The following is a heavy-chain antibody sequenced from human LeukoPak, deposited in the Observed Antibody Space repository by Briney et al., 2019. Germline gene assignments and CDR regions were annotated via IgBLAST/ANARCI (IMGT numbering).Heavy chain of an antibody. CDR1: GYTFTSHD. CDR2: MNPNSGNT. Sequence: ASVTVSCTASGYTFTSHDINWVRQATGQGLEWMGWMNPNSGNTGYAQKFQGRVTMTRNTSISTAYMELSSLRSEDTAVYYCAREGAFPQGSIAAAGTCGMDVWGQGTTVTVSS. D-gene: IGHD6-13*01. V-gene: IGHV1-8*01. CDR3: AREGAFPQGSIAAAGTCGMDV. J-gene: IGHJ6*02.